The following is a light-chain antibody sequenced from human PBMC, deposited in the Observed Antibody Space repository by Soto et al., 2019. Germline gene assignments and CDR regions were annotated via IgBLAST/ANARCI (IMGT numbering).Light chain of an antibody. V-gene: IGLV2-14*03. Sequence: QSALTQPASVSGSPGQSITISCTGTSSDVGGYDYVSWYQHHPGKAPKLMIYDVSNRPSGVSNRFSGSKSGNTASLTISGLQAEDEADYYCSSYTSSSPYVFGTATKVTVL. CDR1: SSDVGGYDY. CDR2: DVS. J-gene: IGLJ1*01. CDR3: SSYTSSSPYV.